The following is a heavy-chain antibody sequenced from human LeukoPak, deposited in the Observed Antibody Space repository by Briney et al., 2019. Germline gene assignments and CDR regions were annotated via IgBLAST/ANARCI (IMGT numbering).Heavy chain of an antibody. V-gene: IGHV3-21*01. CDR3: ARDADCSGGSCYSGYYYYYGMDV. J-gene: IGHJ6*02. CDR2: ISSSSSYI. D-gene: IGHD2-15*01. CDR1: GFTFSSYS. Sequence: PGGSLRLSCAASGFTFSSYSMNWVRPAPGKGLEWVSSISSSSSYIYYADSVKGRFTISRDNAKNSLYLQMNSLRAEDTAVYYCARDADCSGGSCYSGYYYYYGMDVWGQGTTVTVSS.